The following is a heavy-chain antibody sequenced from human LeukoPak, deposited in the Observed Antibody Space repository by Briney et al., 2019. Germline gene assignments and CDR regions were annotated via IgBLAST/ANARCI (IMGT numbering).Heavy chain of an antibody. Sequence: GGSLRLSCAASGFTFSSYGMSWVRQAPGKGLEWVANIKQDGSEKYYVDSVKGRFTISRDNAKNSLYLQMNSLRAEDTAVYYCARDLTVRCSGGSCYSAFDYWGQGTLVTVSS. CDR3: ARDLTVRCSGGSCYSAFDY. V-gene: IGHV3-7*01. CDR2: IKQDGSEK. J-gene: IGHJ4*02. D-gene: IGHD2-15*01. CDR1: GFTFSSYG.